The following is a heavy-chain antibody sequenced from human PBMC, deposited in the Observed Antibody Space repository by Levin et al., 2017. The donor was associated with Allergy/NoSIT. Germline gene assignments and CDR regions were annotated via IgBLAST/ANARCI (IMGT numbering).Heavy chain of an antibody. D-gene: IGHD3-22*01. CDR2: INPNSGGT. J-gene: IGHJ4*02. V-gene: IGHV1-2*02. Sequence: AASVKVSCKASGYTFTGYYMHWVRQAPGQGLEWMGWINPNSGGTNYAQKFQGRVTMTRDTSISTAYMELSRLRSDDTAVYYCARATYYYDSSGFLTFDYWGQGTLVTVSS. CDR1: GYTFTGYY. CDR3: ARATYYYDSSGFLTFDY.